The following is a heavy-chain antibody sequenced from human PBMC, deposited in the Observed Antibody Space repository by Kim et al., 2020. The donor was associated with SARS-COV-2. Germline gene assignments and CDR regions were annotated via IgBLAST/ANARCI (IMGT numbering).Heavy chain of an antibody. V-gene: IGHV3-15*01. J-gene: IGHJ4*02. CDR3: TSRGGYGDYGYFDY. D-gene: IGHD4-17*01. Sequence: AATVKGRFTISRDDSKNTVYLQMNSLKTEDTAVYYCTSRGGYGDYGYFDYWGQGTLVTVSS.